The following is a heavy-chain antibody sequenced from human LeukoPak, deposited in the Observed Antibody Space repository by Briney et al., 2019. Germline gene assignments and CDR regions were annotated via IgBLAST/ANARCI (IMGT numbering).Heavy chain of an antibody. CDR2: ISGGGGST. D-gene: IGHD1-26*01. CDR3: AKGGKWDVTPFDY. J-gene: IGHJ4*02. V-gene: IGHV3-23*01. CDR1: GFTFSSYT. Sequence: GGSLRLSCAASGFTFSSYTMNWVRQAPGKGLEWVSAISGGGGSTYYADSVKDRFTISRDNSKNTLYLQVNSLRAEDTAVYYCAKGGKWDVTPFDYWGQGTLVTVSS.